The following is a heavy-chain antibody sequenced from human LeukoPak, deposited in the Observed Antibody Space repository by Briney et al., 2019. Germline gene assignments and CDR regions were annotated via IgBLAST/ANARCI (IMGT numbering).Heavy chain of an antibody. D-gene: IGHD3-10*01. V-gene: IGHV1-2*02. Sequence: APVKVSCKASGYTFTAYYMFWVRQAPGQGLEWMGWINPNSGGTNLAPNFQGRVTLTSDTSISTAYMELSGLTSDDTAVYFCATYYSDTSARDWGQGTLVTVSS. CDR2: INPNSGGT. J-gene: IGHJ4*02. CDR3: ATYYSDTSARD. CDR1: GYTFTAYY.